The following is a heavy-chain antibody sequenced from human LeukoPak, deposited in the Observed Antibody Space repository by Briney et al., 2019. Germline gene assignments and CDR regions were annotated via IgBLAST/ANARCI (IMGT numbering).Heavy chain of an antibody. J-gene: IGHJ4*02. V-gene: IGHV5-51*01. D-gene: IGHD3-3*01. CDR2: IYPGDSDT. CDR1: GYTFSSYW. Sequence: GESLKISCKGSGYTFSSYWIGLVLQMPGKGLEWMVIIYPGDSDTSYSPSFQGQVTISVDTSIGTAYLQWSSLKSSDTAIYYCARQNDFRLDYWAREPWSPSPQ. CDR3: ARQNDFRLDY.